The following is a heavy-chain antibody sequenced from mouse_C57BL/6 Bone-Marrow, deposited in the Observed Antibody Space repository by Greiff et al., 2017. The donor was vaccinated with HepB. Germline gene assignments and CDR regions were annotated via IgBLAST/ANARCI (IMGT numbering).Heavy chain of an antibody. D-gene: IGHD1-1*01. CDR1: GFTFTDYY. Sequence: EVKLVESGGGLVQPGGSLSLSCAASGFTFTDYYMSWVRQPPGKALEWLGFIRNKANGYTTEYSASVKGRFTISRDNSQSILYLQMNALRAEDSATYYCARYMDSSPYYYAMDYWGQGTSVTVSS. CDR2: IRNKANGYTT. J-gene: IGHJ4*01. CDR3: ARYMDSSPYYYAMDY. V-gene: IGHV7-3*01.